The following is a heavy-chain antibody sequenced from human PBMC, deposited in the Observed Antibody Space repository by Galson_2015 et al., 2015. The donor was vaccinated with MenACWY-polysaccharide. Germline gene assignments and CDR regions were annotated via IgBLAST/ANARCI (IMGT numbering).Heavy chain of an antibody. CDR3: ARDPLDSSGYTRGSVFDL. CDR1: GFTFSSFW. J-gene: IGHJ2*01. CDR2: IKQDGSEK. V-gene: IGHV3-7*01. D-gene: IGHD3-22*01. Sequence: SLRLSCAASGFTFSSFWMSWVRQAPGKGLEWVAIIKQDGSEKYYVDSVKGRFSISRDNAKNSLYLKMNSLRSEDTAVYYCARDPLDSSGYTRGSVFDLWGRGTLVTVSS.